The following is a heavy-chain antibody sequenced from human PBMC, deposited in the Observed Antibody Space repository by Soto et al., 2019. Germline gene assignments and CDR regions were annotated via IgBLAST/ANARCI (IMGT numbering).Heavy chain of an antibody. Sequence: PXESLKIFRKGSGYRFSSYLLGWVRQMPGKGLEWMGSIYPADSDTRYSPSFEGQVTISADKSISTAYLQWSSMKASDTAIYYCAKLLSGSGPFDDWGQGSLVTVSS. D-gene: IGHD6-19*01. CDR3: AKLLSGSGPFDD. CDR2: IYPADSDT. V-gene: IGHV5-51*01. J-gene: IGHJ4*02. CDR1: GYRFSSYL.